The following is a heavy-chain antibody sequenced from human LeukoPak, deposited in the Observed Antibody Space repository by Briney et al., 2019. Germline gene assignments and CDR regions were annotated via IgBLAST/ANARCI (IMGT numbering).Heavy chain of an antibody. V-gene: IGHV4-34*01. CDR2: INHSGST. CDR3: AREKVRTIFGVVIKGGYWFDP. J-gene: IGHJ5*02. Sequence: PSETLSLTCAVYGGSFSGYYWSWIRQPPGKGLEWTGEINHSGSTNYNPSLKSRVTISVDTSKNQFSLKLSSVTAADTAVYYCAREKVRTIFGVVIKGGYWFDPWGQGTLVTVSS. D-gene: IGHD3-3*01. CDR1: GGSFSGYY.